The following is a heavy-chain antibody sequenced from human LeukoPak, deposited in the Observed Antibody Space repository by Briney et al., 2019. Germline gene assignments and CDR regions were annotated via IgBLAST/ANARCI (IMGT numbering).Heavy chain of an antibody. CDR2: INPNSGGT. CDR3: SRGSSTSITYYMDV. D-gene: IGHD2-2*01. V-gene: IGHV1-2*02. Sequence: ASVKVSCKASGYTFTGYYIHWVRQAPGQGLEWMGWINPNSGGTIYAQKFQGRVTMTRDTSISTAYMELSRLRSDDTAVYYCSRGSSTSITYYMDVWGKGTTVTVSS. J-gene: IGHJ6*03. CDR1: GYTFTGYY.